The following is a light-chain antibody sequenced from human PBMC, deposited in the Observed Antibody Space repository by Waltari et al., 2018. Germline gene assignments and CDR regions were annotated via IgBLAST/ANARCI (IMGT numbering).Light chain of an antibody. CDR2: RTS. J-gene: IGLJ3*02. CDR3: AAWDDTLNGWV. CDR1: SSNIGSNS. V-gene: IGLV1-44*01. Sequence: QSVLTQPPSASGTPGRRVTISCAGSSSNIGSNSVNWYQQLPGTAPKLLIYRTSRRPSGLPDRLSGSKSGTSASLAISGLQSEDEADYYCAAWDDTLNGWVFGGGTKLTVL.